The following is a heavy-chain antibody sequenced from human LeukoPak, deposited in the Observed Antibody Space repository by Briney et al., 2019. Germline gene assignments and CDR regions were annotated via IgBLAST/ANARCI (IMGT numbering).Heavy chain of an antibody. Sequence: GASVKVSCKASGGTFSSYAISWVRQAPGQGLEWMGGIIPIFGTANYAQKFQGRVTITTDESTSTAYMELSSLRSEDTAVYYCARDLGGRDRLYYYYYYMDVWGKGTTVTVSS. CDR3: ARDLGGRDRLYYYYYYMDV. J-gene: IGHJ6*03. D-gene: IGHD3-16*01. CDR1: GGTFSSYA. V-gene: IGHV1-69*05. CDR2: IIPIFGTA.